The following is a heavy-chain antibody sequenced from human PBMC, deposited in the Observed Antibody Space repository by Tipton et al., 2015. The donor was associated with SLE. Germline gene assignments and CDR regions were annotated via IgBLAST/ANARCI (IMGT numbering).Heavy chain of an antibody. V-gene: IGHV4-34*01. CDR1: GGSFSGYY. CDR2: INHSGST. CDR3: ATRFFDYGDFPDFDY. Sequence: TLSLTCAVYGGSFSGYYWSWIRQPPGKGLEWIGEINHSGSTNCNPSLKSRVTISVDTSKNQFSLKLSSVTAADTAVYYCATRFFDYGDFPDFDYWGQGTLVTVSS. D-gene: IGHD4-17*01. J-gene: IGHJ4*02.